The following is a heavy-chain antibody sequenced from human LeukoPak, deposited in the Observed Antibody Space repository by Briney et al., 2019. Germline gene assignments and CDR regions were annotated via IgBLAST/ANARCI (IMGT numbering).Heavy chain of an antibody. CDR2: ISGSGGST. J-gene: IGHJ4*02. V-gene: IGHV3-23*01. CDR3: GKDWPWYFAF. CDR1: GFTFSSYG. Sequence: GGSLRLSCAASGFTFSSYGMSWVRQAPGKGLEWVSGISGSGGSTYYADSVKGRFTISRDNSKNTVYLLMNSLRAEDTAVYYLGKDWPWYFAFGAQGPLVPVP.